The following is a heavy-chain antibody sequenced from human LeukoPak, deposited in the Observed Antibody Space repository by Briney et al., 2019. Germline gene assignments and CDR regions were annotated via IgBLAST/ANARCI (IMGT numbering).Heavy chain of an antibody. D-gene: IGHD3-10*01. CDR1: GYIFTDYY. CDR3: ARDLALVRGYYMDV. V-gene: IGHV1-2*02. J-gene: IGHJ6*03. Sequence: ASVKVSCKASGYIFTDYYIHWVRQAPGQGLEWMGWINPKSGGTNYVQKFQGRVTMTRDTSISTAYMELSRLRSDDTAVYYCARDLALVRGYYMDVWGKGITVTISS. CDR2: INPKSGGT.